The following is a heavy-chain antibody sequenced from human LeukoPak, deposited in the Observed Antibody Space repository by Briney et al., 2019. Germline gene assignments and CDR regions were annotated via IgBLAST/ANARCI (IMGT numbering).Heavy chain of an antibody. J-gene: IGHJ4*02. V-gene: IGHV3-7*01. CDR3: ARDLAGGGVTTFFKGWTRLY. D-gene: IGHD4-17*01. CDR2: IKQDGSEK. CDR1: GFTFSSYW. Sequence: PGGSLRLSCAASGFTFSSYWMSWVRQAPGKGLEWVANIKQDGSEKYYVDSVKGRFTISRDNAKNSLYLQMNSLRAEDTAVYYCARDLAGGGVTTFFKGWTRLYWGQGTLVTVSS.